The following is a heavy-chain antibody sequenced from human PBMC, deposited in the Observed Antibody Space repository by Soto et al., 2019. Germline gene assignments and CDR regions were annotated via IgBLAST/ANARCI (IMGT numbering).Heavy chain of an antibody. CDR2: ISGSGGST. V-gene: IGHV3-23*01. J-gene: IGHJ4*02. CDR1: GFTFSSYA. Sequence: GVLRLSCAASGFTFSSYAMSWVRQAPGKGLEWVSAISGSGGSTYYADSVKGRFTISRDNSKNTLYLQMDSLRAEDTAVYYCAKEDTGSRAAAGTQGYYFDYWGQGTLVTVSS. CDR3: AKEDTGSRAAAGTQGYYFDY. D-gene: IGHD6-13*01.